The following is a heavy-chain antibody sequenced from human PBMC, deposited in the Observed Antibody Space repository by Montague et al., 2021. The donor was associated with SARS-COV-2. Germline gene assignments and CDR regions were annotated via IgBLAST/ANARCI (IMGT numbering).Heavy chain of an antibody. CDR2: IYYSGST. V-gene: IGHV4-31*03. J-gene: IGHJ6*02. Sequence: TLSLTCTVSGGSISSGGYYWSWIRQHPGKGLEWIGYIYYSGSTYYNPSLKSRVTISVDTSKNQFSLKLSSVTAADTAVYYCALNYFRVRSRYGMDVWGQGTTVTVPS. CDR3: ALNYFRVRSRYGMDV. CDR1: GGSISSGGYY. D-gene: IGHD3-10*01.